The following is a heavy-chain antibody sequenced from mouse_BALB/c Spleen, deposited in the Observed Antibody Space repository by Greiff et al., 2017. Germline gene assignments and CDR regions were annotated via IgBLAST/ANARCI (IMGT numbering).Heavy chain of an antibody. V-gene: IGHV3-6*02. CDR2: ISYDGSN. J-gene: IGHJ4*01. Sequence: EVKLQESGPGLVKPSQSLSLTCSVTGYSITSGYYWNWIRQFPGNKLEWMGYISYDGSNNYNPSLKNRISITRDTSKNQFFLKLNSVTTEDTATYYCAREDDGYSYAMDYWGQGTSVTVSS. CDR1: GYSITSGYY. D-gene: IGHD2-3*01. CDR3: AREDDGYSYAMDY.